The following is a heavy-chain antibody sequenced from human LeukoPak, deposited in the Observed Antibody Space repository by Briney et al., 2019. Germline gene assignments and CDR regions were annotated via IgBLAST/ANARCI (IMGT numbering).Heavy chain of an antibody. CDR3: ARGNSVWRHGFDD. Sequence: GGSLRLFCAVSGSLFSSYRVTWARLPPGEGLEWVANINQDGRDKNYVDSVKGRPTSSTDNAENALYLQMNSLKAEGTAVYYCARGNSVWRHGFDDWGRGTLVTVSS. J-gene: IGHJ4*02. V-gene: IGHV3-7*03. D-gene: IGHD6-19*01. CDR1: GSLFSSYR. CDR2: INQDGRDK.